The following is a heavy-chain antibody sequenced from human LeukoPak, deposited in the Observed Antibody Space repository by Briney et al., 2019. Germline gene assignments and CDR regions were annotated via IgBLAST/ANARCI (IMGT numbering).Heavy chain of an antibody. CDR1: GFTFSSYA. Sequence: PGGSLRLSCAASGFTFSSYAMNWVRQAPGRGLKWVSTISGSGGSTYYADSVKGRFTISRDNSKNTLYLQMNSLTADDTAVYYCAKDRYHSGSSADYWGQGALVTVSS. CDR3: AKDRYHSGSSADY. D-gene: IGHD3-10*01. CDR2: ISGSGGST. V-gene: IGHV3-23*01. J-gene: IGHJ4*02.